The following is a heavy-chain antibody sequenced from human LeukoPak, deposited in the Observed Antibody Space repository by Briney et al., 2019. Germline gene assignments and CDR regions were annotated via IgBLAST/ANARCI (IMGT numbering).Heavy chain of an antibody. Sequence: PGGSLSLSCAASGFTFSNYWTHWVRHTPGKGRVWVTRIISDGSSTSYADSVKDRSTIARDNAKNTRYLQMNSLRAEDTAVYYCARDGSLPDYWGQGTLVTVSS. J-gene: IGHJ4*02. CDR1: GFTFSNYW. CDR2: IISDGSST. CDR3: ARDGSLPDY. V-gene: IGHV3-74*01.